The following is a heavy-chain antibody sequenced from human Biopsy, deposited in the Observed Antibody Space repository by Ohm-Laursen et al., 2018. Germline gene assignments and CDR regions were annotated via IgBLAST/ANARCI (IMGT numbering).Heavy chain of an antibody. Sequence: LRLSCAASGFTFSSHGMHWVRQAPGKGLEWVAHFSYDGINKHYADSVKGRFTISRDNSKNTLSLQMNSLRVEDTAMYYCLREAATGYYRTADFWGQGTLVTVSS. V-gene: IGHV3-30*03. CDR1: GFTFSSHG. CDR2: FSYDGINK. CDR3: LREAATGYYRTADF. D-gene: IGHD3-9*01. J-gene: IGHJ4*02.